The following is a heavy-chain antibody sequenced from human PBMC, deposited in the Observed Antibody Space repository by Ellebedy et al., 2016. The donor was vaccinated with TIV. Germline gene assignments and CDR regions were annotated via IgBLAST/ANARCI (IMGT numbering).Heavy chain of an antibody. CDR2: VSAGNGNT. V-gene: IGHV1-3*01. D-gene: IGHD6-19*01. CDR1: GYTFTSYA. J-gene: IGHJ6*02. Sequence: ASVKVSCKASGYTFTSYAMHWVRQAPGQRLEWMGWVSAGNGNTKYSQNFQGRVTFTRDTSASTAYMELSSLRSEDTAVYYCARDWLGGYYYGMDVWGQGTTVTVSS. CDR3: ARDWLGGYYYGMDV.